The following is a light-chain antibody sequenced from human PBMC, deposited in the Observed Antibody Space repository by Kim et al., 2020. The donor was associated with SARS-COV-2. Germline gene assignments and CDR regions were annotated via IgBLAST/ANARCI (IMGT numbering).Light chain of an antibody. CDR2: GAS. Sequence: SPGERATLSCRASQSVSNSYLAWYQQKPGQAPRILIFGASTRATGMPARFSGSGSGTDLTLTISRLEPEDFAVYYCQQYGSSPQCTFGQGTKLEI. V-gene: IGKV3-20*01. CDR3: QQYGSSPQCT. J-gene: IGKJ2*02. CDR1: QSVSNSY.